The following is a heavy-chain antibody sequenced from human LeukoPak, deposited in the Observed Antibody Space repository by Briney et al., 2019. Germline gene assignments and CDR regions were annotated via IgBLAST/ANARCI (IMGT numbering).Heavy chain of an antibody. CDR2: ISSDGSKT. CDR1: GFIFSNYA. J-gene: IGHJ4*02. D-gene: IGHD3-10*01. V-gene: IGHV3-30*01. CDR3: ARDSTYWYDSGSSGPHYFDY. Sequence: GRSPRLSCAASGFIFSNYAMPWVRQAPGKGLEWVALISSDGSKTYHADSVKGRFSISRDNSKNTLYLQLNSLRAEDTSVYYCARDSTYWYDSGSSGPHYFDYWGQGTLVTVSS.